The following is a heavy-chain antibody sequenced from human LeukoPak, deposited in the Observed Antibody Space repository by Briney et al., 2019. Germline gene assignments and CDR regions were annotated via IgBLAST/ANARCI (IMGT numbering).Heavy chain of an antibody. CDR1: GYSFTSYW. J-gene: IGHJ4*02. Sequence: GESLKISCKGSGYSFTSYWNGCVRQMPGKGLEGRGIIYPGDSDTRYSPSFQGQVTISADKSISTAYLQWSSLKASDSAMYYCASHNPAGYFDYWGQGTLVTVSS. CDR3: ASHNPAGYFDY. V-gene: IGHV5-51*01. CDR2: IYPGDSDT.